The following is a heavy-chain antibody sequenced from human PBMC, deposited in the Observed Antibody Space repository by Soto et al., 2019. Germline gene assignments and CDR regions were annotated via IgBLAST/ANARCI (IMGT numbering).Heavy chain of an antibody. CDR3: ARGLNDLWSGYLAPYYYGMDV. J-gene: IGHJ6*02. CDR1: GGSLSGYY. Sequence: PSETLSLTFAVYGGSLSGYYWSWIRQPPGKALEWIGEINHSGSTTYNPSLKSRVTISVDTSKNQFSLKLSSVTAADTAVYYCARGLNDLWSGYLAPYYYGMDVWGQGTAVTVSS. D-gene: IGHD3-3*01. CDR2: INHSGST. V-gene: IGHV4-34*01.